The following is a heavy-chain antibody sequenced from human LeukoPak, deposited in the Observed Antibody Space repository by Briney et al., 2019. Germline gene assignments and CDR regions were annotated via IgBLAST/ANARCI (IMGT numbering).Heavy chain of an antibody. CDR3: AKGSNFYASGSHFDV. Sequence: GGSLRLSCAASGFTFSNYAMYWVRQVPGKGLEGVLGIIGTGSYTYSADFVKGRFTISRDNSMNTLWLQMNSLRVGDTAVYYCAKGSNFYASGSHFDVWGQGTLVTVSS. J-gene: IGHJ4*02. V-gene: IGHV3-23*01. D-gene: IGHD3-10*01. CDR2: IIGTGSYT. CDR1: GFTFSNYA.